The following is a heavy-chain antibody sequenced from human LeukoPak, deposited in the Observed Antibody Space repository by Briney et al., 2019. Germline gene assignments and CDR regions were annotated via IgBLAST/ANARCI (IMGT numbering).Heavy chain of an antibody. CDR2: ISGSGGST. CDR3: AKDRDLRPEYSSGWYVWFDP. J-gene: IGHJ5*02. Sequence: PGGSLRLTCAASGFTFSSYAMSWVGQAPGKGLEWVSAISGSGGSTYYADSVKGRFTISRDNSKNTLYLQMSSLRAEDTAVYYCAKDRDLRPEYSSGWYVWFDPWGQGTLVTVSS. CDR1: GFTFSSYA. V-gene: IGHV3-23*01. D-gene: IGHD6-19*01.